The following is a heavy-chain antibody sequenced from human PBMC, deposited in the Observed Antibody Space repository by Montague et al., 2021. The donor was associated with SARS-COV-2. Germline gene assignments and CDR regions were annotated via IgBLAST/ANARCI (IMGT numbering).Heavy chain of an antibody. J-gene: IGHJ4*02. CDR3: ASLYSSGWPFDY. Sequence: SRRLSLSASGFTFSSYWMSWVRQAPGKGLEWVANIKQDGSEKYYVDSVKGRFTISRDNAKNSLYLQMNSLRAEDTAVYYCASLYSSGWPFDYWGQGTLVTVSS. CDR2: IKQDGSEK. D-gene: IGHD6-19*01. V-gene: IGHV3-7*01. CDR1: GFTFSSYW.